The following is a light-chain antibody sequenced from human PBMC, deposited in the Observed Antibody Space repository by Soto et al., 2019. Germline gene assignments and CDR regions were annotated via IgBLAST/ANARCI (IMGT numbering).Light chain of an antibody. CDR3: AAWDDSLSGPL. J-gene: IGLJ2*01. V-gene: IGLV1-47*01. CDR1: SSNIGTNY. CDR2: SND. Sequence: QLVLTQSPSASGTPGQRVTISCSGTSSNIGTNYVYWYQQLPGTAPKVVIYSNDKRPSGVPDRFSGSKSGTSASLAISGLRSEDEADYYCAAWDDSLSGPLFGGGTKLTVL.